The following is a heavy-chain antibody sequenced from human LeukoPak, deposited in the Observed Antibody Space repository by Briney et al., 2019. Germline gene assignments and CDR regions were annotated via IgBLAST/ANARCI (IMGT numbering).Heavy chain of an antibody. CDR3: ARDRGGIAAAGTVGYCDY. V-gene: IGHV3-30-3*01. CDR2: ISYDGSNK. J-gene: IGHJ4*02. CDR1: GFTFSSYA. Sequence: GGSLRLSCAASGFTFSSYAMHWVRQAPGKGLEWVAVISYDGSNKYYADSVKGRFTISRDNSKNTLYLQMNSLRAEDTAVYYCARDRGGIAAAGTVGYCDYWGQGTLVTVPS. D-gene: IGHD6-13*01.